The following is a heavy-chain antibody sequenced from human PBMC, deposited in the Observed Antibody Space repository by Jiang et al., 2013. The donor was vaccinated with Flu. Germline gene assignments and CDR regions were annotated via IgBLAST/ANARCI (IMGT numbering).Heavy chain of an antibody. CDR3: AKEWPHPPNY. D-gene: IGHD5-24*01. CDR1: GFTFSDYA. CDR2: ISNSADKT. J-gene: IGHJ4*02. Sequence: AASGFTFSDYAMNWVRQAPGKGLEWVSSISNSADKTYYADSVKGRFTISRDNSKNTLHLQMNSLRAEDTAVYYCAKEWPHPPNYWGQGTLLTVSS. V-gene: IGHV3-23*01.